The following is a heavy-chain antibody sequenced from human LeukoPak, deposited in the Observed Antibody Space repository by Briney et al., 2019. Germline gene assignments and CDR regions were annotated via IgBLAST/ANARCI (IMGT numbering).Heavy chain of an antibody. CDR3: ARDLLYRSSWYRVFDY. CDR2: ISYDGSNK. CDR1: GFTFRSYA. D-gene: IGHD6-13*01. Sequence: QPGRSLRLSCAASGFTFRSYAMHWVRQAPGKGLEWVAVISYDGSNKYYADSVKGRFTISRDNSKNTLYLQMNSLRAEDTAVYYCARDLLYRSSWYRVFDYWGQGTLVTVSS. J-gene: IGHJ4*02. V-gene: IGHV3-30*04.